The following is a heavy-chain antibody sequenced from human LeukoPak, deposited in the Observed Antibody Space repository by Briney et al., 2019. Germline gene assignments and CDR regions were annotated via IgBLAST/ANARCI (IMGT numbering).Heavy chain of an antibody. D-gene: IGHD3-10*01. Sequence: PSQTLSHTCTVSGGSISSGSYYWSWIRQPAGKGLEWIGRIYTSGSTNYNPSLKSRVTISVDTSKNQFSLKLSSVTAADTAVYYCARDTSHAGDANWFDPWGQGTLVTVSS. CDR2: IYTSGST. CDR3: ARDTSHAGDANWFDP. J-gene: IGHJ5*02. V-gene: IGHV4-61*02. CDR1: GGSISSGSYY.